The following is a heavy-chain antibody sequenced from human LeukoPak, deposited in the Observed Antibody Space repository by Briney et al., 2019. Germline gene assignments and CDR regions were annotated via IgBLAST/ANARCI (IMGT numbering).Heavy chain of an antibody. V-gene: IGHV3-11*04. Sequence: GGSLRLSCAASGFTFSDYYMSWIRQAPGKGLEWVSYISSSGSTIYYADSVKGRFTISRDNAKNSLYLQMNSLRAEDTAVYYCARSGYDILTGDRIDAFDIWGQGTMVTVSS. J-gene: IGHJ3*02. D-gene: IGHD3-9*01. CDR3: ARSGYDILTGDRIDAFDI. CDR1: GFTFSDYY. CDR2: ISSSGSTI.